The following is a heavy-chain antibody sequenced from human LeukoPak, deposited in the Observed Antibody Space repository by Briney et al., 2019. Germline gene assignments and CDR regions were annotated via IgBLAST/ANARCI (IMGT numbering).Heavy chain of an antibody. Sequence: TGGSLRLSCAASGFTFSSYAMSWVRQAPGKGLEWVSAISGSGGSTYYADSVKGRFTISRDNSKNTLYLQMNSLRAEDTAVYYCAKDYPGPSRLYYFDYWGQGTLVTVSS. D-gene: IGHD6-25*01. CDR2: ISGSGGST. V-gene: IGHV3-23*01. CDR1: GFTFSSYA. CDR3: AKDYPGPSRLYYFDY. J-gene: IGHJ4*02.